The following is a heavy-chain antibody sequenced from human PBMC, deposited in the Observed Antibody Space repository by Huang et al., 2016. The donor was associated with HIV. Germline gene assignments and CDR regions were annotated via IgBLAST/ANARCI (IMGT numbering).Heavy chain of an antibody. CDR1: GYSFTTYA. D-gene: IGHD2-21*01. V-gene: IGHV1-3*01. CDR3: AREFVIFGAPLWPAY. Sequence: QVQLVQSGAEVKKPGASVKVSCKASGYSFTTYALHWVRQAPGHRLEWMGWNNPGNGNTNYARKFQVRATITRDTSASTVYMEVSSLTFEDTAVYYCAREFVIFGAPLWPAYWGQGTLISVSS. CDR2: NNPGNGNT. J-gene: IGHJ4*02.